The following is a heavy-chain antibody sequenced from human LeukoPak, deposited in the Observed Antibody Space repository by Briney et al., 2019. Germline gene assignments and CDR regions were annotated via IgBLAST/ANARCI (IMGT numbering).Heavy chain of an antibody. CDR1: GGSISSSSDY. CDR2: IYYSGTT. V-gene: IGHV4-39*07. Sequence: SETLSLTCTVSGGSISSSSDYWGWIRQPPGKGLEWIGSIYYSGTTYYNPSLKSRVTTSVDTSKNQFSLKLSSVTAADTAVYFWARGKSFSMIVGVTPHWFDPWGQETLVTVSS. CDR3: ARGKSFSMIVGVTPHWFDP. D-gene: IGHD3-22*01. J-gene: IGHJ5*02.